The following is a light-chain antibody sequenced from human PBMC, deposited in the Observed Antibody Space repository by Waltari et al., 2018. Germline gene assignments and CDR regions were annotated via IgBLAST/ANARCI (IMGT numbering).Light chain of an antibody. J-gene: IGKJ2*01. CDR3: QQYYSVPYT. V-gene: IGKV4-1*01. CDR1: QSLLYSSNNKDY. Sequence: DIVMTQSPDSLALSLGERATITCESSQSLLYSSNNKDYLAWFQQKPGQPPKLLISWASTRESGVPDRFSGSGSGTDFTLTISSLQAEDVALYFCQQYYSVPYTFGQGTKLEIK. CDR2: WAS.